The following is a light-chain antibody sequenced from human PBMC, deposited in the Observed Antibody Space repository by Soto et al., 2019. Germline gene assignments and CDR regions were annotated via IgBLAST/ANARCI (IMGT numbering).Light chain of an antibody. Sequence: DIQMTQSPSSLSASIGDTITISCRASQNIERDLNWYQKKEGRAPQLLMFAAANLESGVPSRFRGSGSGTDFTLTISSLQPEDFATYYCQQTHSTIHSFGQGTKVDIK. J-gene: IGKJ2*01. CDR1: QNIERD. CDR2: AAA. CDR3: QQTHSTIHS. V-gene: IGKV1-39*01.